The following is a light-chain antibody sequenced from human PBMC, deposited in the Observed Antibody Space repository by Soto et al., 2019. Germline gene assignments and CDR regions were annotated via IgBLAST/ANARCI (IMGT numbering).Light chain of an antibody. J-gene: IGLJ2*01. V-gene: IGLV2-23*02. CDR2: EVN. CDR3: SSARSYIHVV. CDR1: SSYVGSDNL. Sequence: QSVLTQPASVSGSPGQSITLSCTGTSSYVGSDNLVSWFQQHPGKAPKLMIYEVNKRPSGVSNRFSGSKSGNTASLTISGLQAEDGADYYCSSARSYIHVVFGGGTQLTVL.